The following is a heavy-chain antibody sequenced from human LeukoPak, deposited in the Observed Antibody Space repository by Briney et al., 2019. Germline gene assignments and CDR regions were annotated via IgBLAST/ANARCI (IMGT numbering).Heavy chain of an antibody. D-gene: IGHD3-16*01. J-gene: IGHJ4*02. Sequence: GESLKISCKASGYTFRTSWIGWVRLMPGKGLGWMAITYPGVSDTKYGPSCQGQVSISVDTFISTAYLHWSRLKASDTAIYYCVMGGYDPGYFYHWGKGTLVSVSS. CDR2: TYPGVSDT. CDR1: GYTFRTSW. V-gene: IGHV5-51*01. CDR3: VMGGYDPGYFYH.